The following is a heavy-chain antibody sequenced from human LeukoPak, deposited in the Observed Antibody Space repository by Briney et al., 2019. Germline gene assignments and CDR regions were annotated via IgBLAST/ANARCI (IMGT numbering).Heavy chain of an antibody. J-gene: IGHJ5*02. Sequence: ASVKVSCKASGYTFTSYGISWVRQAPGQGLEWMGWISAYNGNTNYAQKFQGRVTMTRDMSTSTVYMELSSLTPDDTAVYYCARWYYYETSGLYYGSFDNWGQGTLVTVSS. CDR2: ISAYNGNT. V-gene: IGHV1-18*01. D-gene: IGHD3-22*01. CDR3: ARWYYYETSGLYYGSFDN. CDR1: GYTFTSYG.